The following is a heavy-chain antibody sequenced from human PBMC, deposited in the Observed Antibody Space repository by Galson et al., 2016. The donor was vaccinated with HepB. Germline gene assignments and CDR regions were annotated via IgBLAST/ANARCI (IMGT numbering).Heavy chain of an antibody. J-gene: IGHJ4*02. CDR3: ARGWEIRPLDY. CDR2: IHYSGST. D-gene: IGHD6-6*01. V-gene: IGHV4-59*01. Sequence: SETLSLTCIVSGSSINAYYWTWIRQPPGKALEWIAYIHYSGSTNYNPSLKSRVTITVDTSTNQVSLKLTSVTSADTAVYFCARGWEIRPLDYWGQGTLVTVSS. CDR1: GSSINAYY.